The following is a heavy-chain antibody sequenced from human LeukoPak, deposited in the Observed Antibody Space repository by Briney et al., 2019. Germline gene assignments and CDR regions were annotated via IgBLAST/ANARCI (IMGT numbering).Heavy chain of an antibody. CDR2: INHSGST. V-gene: IGHV4-34*01. Sequence: PSETLSLTCAVYGGSFSGYYWSWIRQPPGKGLEWIGEINHSGSTNYNPSLKSRVTISVDTSKNQFSLKLSSVTAADTAVYYCATALFNYYDSSGYRIGYYFDYWGQGTLVTVSS. J-gene: IGHJ4*02. D-gene: IGHD3-22*01. CDR3: ATALFNYYDSSGYRIGYYFDY. CDR1: GGSFSGYY.